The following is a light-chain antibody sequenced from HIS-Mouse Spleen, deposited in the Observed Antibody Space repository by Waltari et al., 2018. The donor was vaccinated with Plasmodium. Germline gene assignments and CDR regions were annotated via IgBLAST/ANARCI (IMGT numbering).Light chain of an antibody. V-gene: IGKV3-20*01. J-gene: IGKJ5*01. Sequence: EIVLTQSPGTLSLSPGERATLSCRASQSVSSSYLAWYQQKPGQAPRVLIYGAERRATGSPDRFSGSGSGTDFTLTISRLEPEDFAVYYCQQYGSSPITFGQGTRLEIK. CDR3: QQYGSSPIT. CDR1: QSVSSSY. CDR2: GAE.